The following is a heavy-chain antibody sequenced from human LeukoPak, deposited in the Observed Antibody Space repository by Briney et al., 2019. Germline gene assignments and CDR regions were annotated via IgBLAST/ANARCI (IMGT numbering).Heavy chain of an antibody. CDR1: GGSFSGYY. D-gene: IGHD3-22*01. Sequence: SETLSLTCAVYGGSFSGYYWSWIRQPPGKGLEWIGEINHSGSTNYNPSLKSRVTISVDTSKNQFSLKLSSVTAADTAVYYCARDKGFYDSSGYVAFDIWGQGTMVTVFS. CDR2: INHSGST. V-gene: IGHV4-34*01. J-gene: IGHJ3*02. CDR3: ARDKGFYDSSGYVAFDI.